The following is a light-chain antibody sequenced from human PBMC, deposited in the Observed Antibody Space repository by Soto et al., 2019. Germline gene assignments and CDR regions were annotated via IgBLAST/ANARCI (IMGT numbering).Light chain of an antibody. J-gene: IGLJ2*01. V-gene: IGLV2-14*02. CDR1: SSDIGAYTL. Sequence: QSALTQPASVSGSPGQSITISCTGTSSDIGAYTLVSWYQQYPGKAPRLIIYEVSKRPSGISNRFSASKSGNTASLTISGLEAEDEAFYYCSSYRKTTFPHVVFGGGTKLT. CDR3: SSYRKTTFPHVV. CDR2: EVS.